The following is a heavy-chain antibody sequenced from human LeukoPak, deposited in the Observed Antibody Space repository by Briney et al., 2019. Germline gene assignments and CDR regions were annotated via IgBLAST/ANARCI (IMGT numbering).Heavy chain of an antibody. CDR3: ATDLRCGRSSCLVGGWFDP. Sequence: ASVKVSCKISGYSLTELSMHWVRQAPGKGLEWMGGFDPEDGETIYARNFQGRFTTTEDTSTDTAYMELTTLRSEDTAVYYCATDLRCGRSSCLVGGWFDPWGQGTLVTVSS. V-gene: IGHV1-24*01. CDR1: GYSLTELS. J-gene: IGHJ5*02. CDR2: FDPEDGET. D-gene: IGHD2-15*01.